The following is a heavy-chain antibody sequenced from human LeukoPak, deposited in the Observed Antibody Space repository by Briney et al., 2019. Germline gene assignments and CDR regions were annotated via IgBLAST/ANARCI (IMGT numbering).Heavy chain of an antibody. J-gene: IGHJ2*01. Sequence: SETLSLTCTVCGGSISSYYWSWIRQPPGKGVEWVGYIYYSGRTNYNPSLKRRVTISVETSKNQFSLKLSSVTAADTAVYYCARGHYVWGSYRPWYFDLWGRGTLVTVSS. CDR2: IYYSGRT. CDR3: ARGHYVWGSYRPWYFDL. V-gene: IGHV4-59*01. D-gene: IGHD3-16*02. CDR1: GGSISSYY.